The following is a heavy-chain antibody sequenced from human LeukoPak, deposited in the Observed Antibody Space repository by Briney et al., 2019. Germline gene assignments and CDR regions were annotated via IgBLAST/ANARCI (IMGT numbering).Heavy chain of an antibody. CDR2: IKQDGSEK. Sequence: QPGGSLRLSCAASGFTFTSYWMSWVRQAPGKGLEWVANIKQDGSEKYYVDSVKGRFTISRDNTKNSLYLQMNSLRAEDTAVYYCARDQYYSDSSGYYYYFDYWGQGTLVTVSS. CDR3: ARDQYYSDSSGYYYYFDY. V-gene: IGHV3-7*04. CDR1: GFTFTSYW. D-gene: IGHD3-22*01. J-gene: IGHJ4*02.